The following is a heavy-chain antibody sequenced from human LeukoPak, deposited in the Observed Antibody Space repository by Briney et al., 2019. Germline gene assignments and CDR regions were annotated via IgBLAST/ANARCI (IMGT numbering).Heavy chain of an antibody. V-gene: IGHV1-2*04. CDR1: GYTFTGYY. CDR2: INPNSGGT. J-gene: IGHJ3*02. Sequence: GASVKVSCKASGYTFTGYYMHWVRQAPGQGLEWMGWINPNSGGTNYAQKFQGWVTMTRDTSISTAYMELSRLRSDDTAVYYCARGTVWIQVGAFDIWGQGTMVTVSS. D-gene: IGHD5-18*01. CDR3: ARGTVWIQVGAFDI.